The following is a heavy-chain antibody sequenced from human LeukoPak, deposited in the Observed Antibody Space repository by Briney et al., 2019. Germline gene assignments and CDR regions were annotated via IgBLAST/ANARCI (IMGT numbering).Heavy chain of an antibody. J-gene: IGHJ4*02. V-gene: IGHV4-39*01. CDR2: IYYSGST. CDR1: SGSISSSYW. CDR3: ARHPLRRPYYGIVAYDY. D-gene: IGHD3-10*01. Sequence: PSETLSLTCAVSSGSISSSYWWSWVRQPPGKGLEWIGSIYYSGSTYYNPSLKSRVTISVDTSKNQFSLKLSSVTAADTAVYYCARHPLRRPYYGIVAYDYWGQGTLVTVSS.